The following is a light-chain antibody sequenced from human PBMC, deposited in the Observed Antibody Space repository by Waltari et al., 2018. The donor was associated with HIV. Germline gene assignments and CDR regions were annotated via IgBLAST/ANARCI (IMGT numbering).Light chain of an antibody. CDR3: QSYDSSLTAVI. V-gene: IGLV1-40*01. CDR1: TSNIPTPYD. Sequence: QSVLTQPPSVSGAPGQSVSISCTGTTSNIPTPYDVHWYQQLPGAAPKLLVYGNNNRPSGVPARFSGSKSGTSASLAITGLQSEDEAFYYCQSYDSSLTAVIFGGGTKLTVL. CDR2: GNN. J-gene: IGLJ2*01.